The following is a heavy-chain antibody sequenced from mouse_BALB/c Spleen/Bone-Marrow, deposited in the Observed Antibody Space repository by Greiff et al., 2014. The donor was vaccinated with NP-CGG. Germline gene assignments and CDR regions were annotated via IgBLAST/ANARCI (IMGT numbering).Heavy chain of an antibody. CDR3: ARDTMDY. CDR1: GYTFPSYY. Sequence: QVQLKESGPGLVEPWASVRISCQASGYTFPSYYIHWGEQRPGQGLEWIGCIYPGNVNTKYNEKFKGKATLTADKSSSTAYMQLSSLTSEDSAVYFCARDTMDYWGQGTSVTVSS. CDR2: IYPGNVNT. V-gene: IGHV1S56*01. J-gene: IGHJ4*01.